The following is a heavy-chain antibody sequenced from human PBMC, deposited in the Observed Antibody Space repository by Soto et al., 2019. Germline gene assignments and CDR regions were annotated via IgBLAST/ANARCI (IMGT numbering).Heavy chain of an antibody. CDR2: SSAPNGYT. Sequence: QVQVVQSGNEVKEPGASVKVSCKASGFTFTTHGFTWVRQAPGQGLEWMGWSSAPNGYTNYAQNFQGRITIPTDSSTGTAYTGLRSLKSDDTALYYCASATSIAIGLRNWGQGTLGTVSS. V-gene: IGHV1-18*01. CDR1: GFTFTTHG. CDR3: ASATSIAIGLRN. J-gene: IGHJ4*02. D-gene: IGHD6-6*01.